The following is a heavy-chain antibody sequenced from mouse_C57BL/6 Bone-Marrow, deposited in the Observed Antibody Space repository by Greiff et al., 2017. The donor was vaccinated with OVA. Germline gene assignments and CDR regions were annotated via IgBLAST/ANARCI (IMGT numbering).Heavy chain of an antibody. Sequence: QVQLQQSGPELVKPGASVKISCKASGYAFSSSWMNWVKQRPGKGLEWIGRIYPGDGDTNYNGKFKGKATLTADKSSSTAYMQLSSLTSEDSAVYLCANYGGFAYWGQGTLVTVSA. CDR1: GYAFSSSW. CDR3: ANYGGFAY. CDR2: IYPGDGDT. V-gene: IGHV1-82*01. J-gene: IGHJ3*01. D-gene: IGHD1-2*01.